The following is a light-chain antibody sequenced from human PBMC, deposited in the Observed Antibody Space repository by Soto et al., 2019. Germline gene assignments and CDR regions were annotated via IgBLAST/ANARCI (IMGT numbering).Light chain of an antibody. J-gene: IGKJ5*01. Sequence: DIHMRHYPSSLSASLGYRVTTTCRASQSISSYLNWYQQKPGKAPKLLIYAASSLQSGVPSRFSGSGSGTDFTLTISSLQPQDFATYYCQQLLSYPITFGQGTRLEI. CDR2: AAS. CDR3: QQLLSYPIT. V-gene: IGKV1-39*01. CDR1: QSISSY.